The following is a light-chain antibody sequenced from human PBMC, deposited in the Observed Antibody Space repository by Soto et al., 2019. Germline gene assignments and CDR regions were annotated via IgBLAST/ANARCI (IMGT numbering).Light chain of an antibody. J-gene: IGKJ3*01. CDR3: QKYGSSLFT. V-gene: IGKV3-20*01. Sequence: EIVLTQSPGTLSLSPGERATLSCRASQSVSSSYLAWYQQNPGQAPRLLIYGASSRATGIPDRFSGSGSGTDFTLTISRLEPEDFAVYYCQKYGSSLFTFGPGTQVDIK. CDR2: GAS. CDR1: QSVSSSY.